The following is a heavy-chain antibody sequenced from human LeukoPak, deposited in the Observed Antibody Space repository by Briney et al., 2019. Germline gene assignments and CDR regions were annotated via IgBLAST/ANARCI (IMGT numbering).Heavy chain of an antibody. CDR1: GYTFTGYY. Sequence: ASVKVSCKASGYTFTGYYLHWVRQAPGQGLEWMGIINPSGGSTSYAQKFQGRVTMTRDMSTSTAYMELRSLRSDDTAVYYCARDGPTVTTPNYYYYYMDVWGKGTTVTVSS. D-gene: IGHD4-17*01. CDR3: ARDGPTVTTPNYYYYYMDV. J-gene: IGHJ6*03. V-gene: IGHV1-46*01. CDR2: INPSGGST.